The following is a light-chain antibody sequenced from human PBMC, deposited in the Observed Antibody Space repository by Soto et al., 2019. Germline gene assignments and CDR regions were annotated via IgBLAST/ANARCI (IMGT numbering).Light chain of an antibody. CDR2: EVT. CDR3: CSYASTSTDV. V-gene: IGLV2-23*02. J-gene: IGLJ1*01. CDR1: TSDVGTFDL. Sequence: QSALTQPGSVSGSPGQSITISCTGTTSDVGTFDLVSWYQQHPGKAPKLMIYEVTKRPSGVSDRFSGSKSGNTASLTISGLQAEDEADYYCCSYASTSTDVFGIGTKVTVL.